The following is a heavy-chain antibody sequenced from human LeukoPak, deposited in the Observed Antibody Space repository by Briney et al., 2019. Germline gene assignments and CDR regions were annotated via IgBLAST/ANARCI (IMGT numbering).Heavy chain of an antibody. V-gene: IGHV5-51*01. J-gene: IGHJ2*01. CDR3: ARRVVNNRNWYFDL. CDR1: GYSFTSYW. Sequence: GESLKISCKGSGYSFTSYWIGWVRQMPGKGLEWMGIIYPGDSETRYSPSLQGQVTISADKSINTAYLQWSSLKASDTAMYYCARRVVNNRNWYFDLWGRGTLVTVSS. CDR2: IYPGDSET. D-gene: IGHD4-23*01.